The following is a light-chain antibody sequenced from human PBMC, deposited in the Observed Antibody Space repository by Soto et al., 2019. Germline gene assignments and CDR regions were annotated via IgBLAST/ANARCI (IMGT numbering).Light chain of an antibody. V-gene: IGLV1-40*01. J-gene: IGLJ2*01. CDR2: GNT. CDR3: HSYDSTLSASI. CDR1: SSNIGAGYD. Sequence: QLVLTQPPSVSGAPGQRVTISCTGSSSNIGAGYDVHWYHQLPGTAPKLLIFGNTNRPSGVPDRFSGSKSGTSASLAITGLQAEDEADYYCHSYDSTLSASIFGGGIKLTVL.